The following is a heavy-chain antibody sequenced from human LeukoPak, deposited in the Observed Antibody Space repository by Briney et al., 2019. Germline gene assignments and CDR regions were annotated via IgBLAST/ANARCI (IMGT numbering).Heavy chain of an antibody. CDR1: GFTFSSYA. D-gene: IGHD2-2*01. Sequence: GGSLRLSCAASGFTFSSYALSWVRQAPGKGLKWVSVISTTGDSTYCADSMKGRFTISRDNSKNTLYLQMNSLRAEDTAVYYCARDEYLWVVIQLGLFDYWGQGTLVTVSS. CDR2: ISTTGDST. J-gene: IGHJ4*02. CDR3: ARDEYLWVVIQLGLFDY. V-gene: IGHV3-23*01.